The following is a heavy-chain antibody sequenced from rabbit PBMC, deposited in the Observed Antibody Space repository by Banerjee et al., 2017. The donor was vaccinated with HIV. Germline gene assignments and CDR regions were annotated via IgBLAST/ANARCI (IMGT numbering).Heavy chain of an antibody. CDR1: GFSFTDRDV. CDR3: ARDTSSSFSSYGMDL. D-gene: IGHD1-1*01. CDR2: INTATGKA. V-gene: IGHV1S45*01. Sequence: QEQLEESGGGLVKPEGSLTLTCKASGFSFTDRDVMCWVRQAPGKGLEWIACINTATGKAVYASWAKGRFTISKTSSTTVTLQMTSLTAADTATYSCARDTSSSFSSYGMDLWGQGTLVTVS. J-gene: IGHJ6*01.